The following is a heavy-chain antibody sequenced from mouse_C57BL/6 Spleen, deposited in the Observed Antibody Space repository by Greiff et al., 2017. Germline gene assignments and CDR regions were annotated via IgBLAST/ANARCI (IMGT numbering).Heavy chain of an antibody. Sequence: QVQLQQPGAELVKPGASVKLSCKASGYTFTSYWLHWVKQRPGRGLEWIGRIDPNSGGTKYNEKFKSKATLTVDKASSTAYMQLSSLTSEDSAVFYCAREGPYDYDEVWFAYWGQGTLVTVAA. V-gene: IGHV1-72*01. D-gene: IGHD2-4*01. CDR3: AREGPYDYDEVWFAY. CDR1: GYTFTSYW. CDR2: IDPNSGGT. J-gene: IGHJ3*01.